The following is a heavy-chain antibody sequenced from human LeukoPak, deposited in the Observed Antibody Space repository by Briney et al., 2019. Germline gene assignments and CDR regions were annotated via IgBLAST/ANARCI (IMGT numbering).Heavy chain of an antibody. CDR2: INPNSGGT. V-gene: IGHV1-2*02. CDR3: ARDISHDYGEIY. Sequence: GASVKVSCKASGYTFTGYYMHWARQAPGQGLEWMGWINPNSGGTNYAQKFQGRVTMTRDTSISTAYMELSRLRSDDTAVYYCARDISHDYGEIYWGQGTLVTVSS. D-gene: IGHD4-17*01. CDR1: GYTFTGYY. J-gene: IGHJ4*02.